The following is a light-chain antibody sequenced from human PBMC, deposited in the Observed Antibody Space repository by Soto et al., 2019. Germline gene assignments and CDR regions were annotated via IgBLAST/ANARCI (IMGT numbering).Light chain of an antibody. J-gene: IGKJ4*01. V-gene: IGKV3D-20*02. Sequence: EIVLTPSPGTLSLSPGERATLSCRASQSVSSSYLAWYQQKPGQAPRLLIYEASNRATGIPARFSGSGSGADFTLTISSPEPEDFALYYCQQHINWPLTFGGGTKVDIK. CDR1: QSVSSSY. CDR2: EAS. CDR3: QQHINWPLT.